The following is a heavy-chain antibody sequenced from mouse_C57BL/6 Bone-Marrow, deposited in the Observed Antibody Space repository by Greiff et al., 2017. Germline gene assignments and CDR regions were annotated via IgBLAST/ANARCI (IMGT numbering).Heavy chain of an antibody. V-gene: IGHV5-6*01. D-gene: IGHD2-3*01. CDR1: GFTFSSYG. CDR3: ARHDGFYYYAMDY. J-gene: IGHJ4*01. Sequence: EVKLMESGGDLVKPGGSLKLSCAASGFTFSSYGLSWVRQTPDKRLEWVATISSGGSYTYYPDSVKGRFTISRDNAKNTRYRQMSSLKSEDTAMDYCARHDGFYYYAMDYWGQGTSGTVSS. CDR2: ISSGGSYT.